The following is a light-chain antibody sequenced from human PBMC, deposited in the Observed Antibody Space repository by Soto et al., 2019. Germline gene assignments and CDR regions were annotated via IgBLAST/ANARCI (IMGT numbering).Light chain of an antibody. V-gene: IGKV1-5*01. CDR2: DAS. CDR1: QSISSW. Sequence: DIQMTHSPSTLSASVGDRVTITCRASQSISSWLAGYQQKPGKAPKLLIYDASSWESGVPSRFSGSGSGTEFTLTISSLQPDDFTPYYCREYECFPWRFGQGTKVDIK. CDR3: REYECFPWR. J-gene: IGKJ1*01.